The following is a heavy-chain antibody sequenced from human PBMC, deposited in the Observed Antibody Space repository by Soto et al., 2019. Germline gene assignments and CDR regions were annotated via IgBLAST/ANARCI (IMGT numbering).Heavy chain of an antibody. V-gene: IGHV3-48*01. CDR3: ALRAGPL. CDR1: GFTVSSNY. J-gene: IGHJ4*02. Sequence: GGSLRLSCAASGFTVSSNYMSWVRQPPGKGLEWISYISSSSNTIYYADSVKGRFTISRDNAKNSLYLQMNSLRAEDTAVYYCALRAGPLGGQGTLVTVSS. D-gene: IGHD6-13*01. CDR2: ISSSSNTI.